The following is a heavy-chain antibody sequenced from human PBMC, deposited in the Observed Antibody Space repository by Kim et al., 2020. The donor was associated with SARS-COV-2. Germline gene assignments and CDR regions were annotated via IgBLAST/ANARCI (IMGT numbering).Heavy chain of an antibody. Sequence: SHKSRVTISVDPSKNQFSLKLSSVTAADTAVYYCARGLRGQWLVPRGFDPWGQGTLVTVSS. V-gene: IGHV4-34*01. CDR3: ARGLRGQWLVPRGFDP. J-gene: IGHJ5*02. D-gene: IGHD6-19*01.